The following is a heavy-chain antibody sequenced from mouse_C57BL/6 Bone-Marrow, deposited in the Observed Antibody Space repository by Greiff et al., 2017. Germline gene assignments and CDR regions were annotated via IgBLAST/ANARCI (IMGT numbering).Heavy chain of an antibody. Sequence: VQLQQSGPVLVKPGASVKMSCKASGYTFTDYYMNWVKQSPGKSLEWIGVINPYNGGTSYNQKFKGKATLTVDKSSSTAYMELNSLTSEDSAVYYCARRLLPMDYWGQGTSVTVSS. J-gene: IGHJ4*01. CDR3: ARRLLPMDY. CDR1: GYTFTDYY. CDR2: INPYNGGT. D-gene: IGHD2-3*01. V-gene: IGHV1-19*01.